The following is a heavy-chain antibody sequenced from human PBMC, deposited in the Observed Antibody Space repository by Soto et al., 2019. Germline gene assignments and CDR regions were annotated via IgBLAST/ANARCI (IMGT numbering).Heavy chain of an antibody. CDR1: GNIFSGYG. V-gene: IGHV3-33*01. J-gene: IGHJ4*02. CDR2: IWFDGSER. Sequence: VHLVQSGGGVVQPGRSLRLSCAAPGNIFSGYGMHWVRQAPGKGLEWVAVIWFDGSERYYADSAKGRFTISRDNSKSTLYLQMDSLRAEDTAVYYCARDGVGATAFFGFLDYWGQRTLVSVSS. CDR3: ARDGVGATAFFGFLDY. D-gene: IGHD1-26*01.